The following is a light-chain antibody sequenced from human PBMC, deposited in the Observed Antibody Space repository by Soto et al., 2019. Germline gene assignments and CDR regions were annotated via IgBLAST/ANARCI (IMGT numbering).Light chain of an antibody. Sequence: QSLLTQPPSASGTPGQRGTISCSGSSSNIGSNAVNWYQQLPGTAPKLLIYSNNQRPSGVPDRFSGSKSGTSASLAISGLQSGDEADYYCAAWDDSLNGYVFGTGTKVTVL. CDR1: SSNIGSNA. V-gene: IGLV1-44*01. CDR3: AAWDDSLNGYV. CDR2: SNN. J-gene: IGLJ1*01.